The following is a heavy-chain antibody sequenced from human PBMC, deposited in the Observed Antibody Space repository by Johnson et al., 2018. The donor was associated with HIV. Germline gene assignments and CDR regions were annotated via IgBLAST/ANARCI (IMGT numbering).Heavy chain of an antibody. CDR3: AREGTVSYGGAFDI. D-gene: IGHD4-17*01. Sequence: VQLVESGGGLIQPGGSLRLSCAASGFTVSSNYMSWVRQAPGKGLEWVSVIYSGGSTYYADSVKGRFTISRDNSKNTLYRQMNSLRAEDTAVYYCAREGTVSYGGAFDIWGQGTMVTVSS. CDR2: IYSGGST. CDR1: GFTVSSNY. V-gene: IGHV3-53*01. J-gene: IGHJ3*02.